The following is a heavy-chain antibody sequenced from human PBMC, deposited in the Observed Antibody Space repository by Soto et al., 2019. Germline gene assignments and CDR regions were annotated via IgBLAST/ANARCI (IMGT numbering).Heavy chain of an antibody. CDR2: IIPLFGTT. CDR1: GGTFSTYS. D-gene: IGHD6-13*01. CDR3: ARGATHGSSWYFWFDP. Sequence: QMQLVQSGAEVRMPGSSVKVSCKASGGTFSTYSINWVRQAPGQGLEWMGGIIPLFGTTNYAQKFKGRVTITADDSTSTAYMELSSLRAADAAVYYCARGATHGSSWYFWFDPWGQGTLVTVSS. J-gene: IGHJ5*02. V-gene: IGHV1-69*01.